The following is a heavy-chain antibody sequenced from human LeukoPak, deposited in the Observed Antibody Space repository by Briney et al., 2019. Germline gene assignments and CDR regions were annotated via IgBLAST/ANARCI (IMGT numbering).Heavy chain of an antibody. CDR3: APDQTTIAARSIDY. Sequence: ASVKVSCKASGYTFTGYYMHWVRQAPGQGLEWMGWINPNSGGTNYAQKFQGRVTMTRDTSINTSYMELSRLRSDDTAIYYCAPDQTTIAARSIDYWGQGTLVTVSS. J-gene: IGHJ4*02. D-gene: IGHD6-6*01. CDR2: INPNSGGT. V-gene: IGHV1-2*02. CDR1: GYTFTGYY.